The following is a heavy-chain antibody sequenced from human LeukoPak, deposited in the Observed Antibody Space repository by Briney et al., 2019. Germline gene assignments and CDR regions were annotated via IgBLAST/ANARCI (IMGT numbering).Heavy chain of an antibody. CDR2: IRYDGSNK. D-gene: IGHD6-6*01. CDR1: GFIFSNYA. Sequence: PGGSLRLSRAASGFIFSNYAMHWVRQAPGKGLEWVTFIRYDGSNKYYAESVKGRFTISRDNSKNTLYLQMNSLRAEDTAVYYCAKAIHSSSPGVVDYWGQGTLVTVSS. J-gene: IGHJ4*02. CDR3: AKAIHSSSPGVVDY. V-gene: IGHV3-30*02.